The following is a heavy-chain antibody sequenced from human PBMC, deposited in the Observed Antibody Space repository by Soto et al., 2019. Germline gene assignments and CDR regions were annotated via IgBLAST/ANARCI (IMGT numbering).Heavy chain of an antibody. CDR3: ASAIEHYYDSSGSPDY. CDR1: GFTFSNHA. CDR2: ISGSGDST. J-gene: IGHJ4*02. D-gene: IGHD3-22*01. V-gene: IGHV3-23*01. Sequence: PGGSLRLSCTASGFTFSNHAMNWVRLAPGKGLEWVSCISGSGDSTSYGASVKGRFTISRDNSKNSLYLQMNSLRAEDTAVYYCASAIEHYYDSSGSPDYWGQGTLVTVSS.